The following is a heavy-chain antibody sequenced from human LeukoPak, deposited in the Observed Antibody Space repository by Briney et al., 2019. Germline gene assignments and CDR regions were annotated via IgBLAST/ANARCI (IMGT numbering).Heavy chain of an antibody. V-gene: IGHV3-30*18. CDR1: GFTFSSYS. CDR3: AKDYSGPLMDV. D-gene: IGHD3-10*01. J-gene: IGHJ6*02. Sequence: GGSLRLSCAASGFTFSSYSMHWVRQAPGKGLEWVAVISYDGSNKYYADSVKGRFTISRDNSKNTLYLQMNSLRAEDTAVYYCAKDYSGPLMDVWGQGTTVTVSS. CDR2: ISYDGSNK.